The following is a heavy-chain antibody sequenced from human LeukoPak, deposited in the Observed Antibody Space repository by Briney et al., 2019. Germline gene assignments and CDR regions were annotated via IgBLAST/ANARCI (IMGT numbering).Heavy chain of an antibody. CDR1: GGSISSYY. Sequence: ASETLSLTCTVSGGSISSYYWSWIRQPAGKGLEWIGRIYTSGSTNYSPSLKSRVTMSVDTSKNQFSLKLSSVTAADTAVYYCARDRGIDYYDSSGYLHYWYFDLWGRGTLVTVSS. CDR3: ARDRGIDYYDSSGYLHYWYFDL. CDR2: IYTSGST. V-gene: IGHV4-4*07. D-gene: IGHD3-22*01. J-gene: IGHJ2*01.